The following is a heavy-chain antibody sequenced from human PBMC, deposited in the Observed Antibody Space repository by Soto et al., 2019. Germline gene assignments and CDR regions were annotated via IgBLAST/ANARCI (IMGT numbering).Heavy chain of an antibody. J-gene: IGHJ6*02. CDR1: GFTFSSYA. D-gene: IGHD6-13*01. CDR2: ISYDGSNK. V-gene: IGHV3-30-3*01. CDR3: ARDLSSSWYPGRPVGYYYGMYV. Sequence: PGGSLRLSCAASGFTFSSYAMHWVRQGPGKGLEWVAVISYDGSNKYYADSVKGRFTISRDNSKNTLYLQMNSLRAEDTAVYYCARDLSSSWYPGRPVGYYYGMYVWGQGTMVTVSS.